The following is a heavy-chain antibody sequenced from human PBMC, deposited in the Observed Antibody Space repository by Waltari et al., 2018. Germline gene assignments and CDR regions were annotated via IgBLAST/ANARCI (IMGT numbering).Heavy chain of an antibody. CDR1: GFDFSDNT. J-gene: IGHJ3*02. D-gene: IGHD3-22*01. CDR3: ARLPRGSVIIGAFDI. V-gene: IGHV4-59*01. Sequence: VQLVESGGGLVQPGRSLRLSCKCSGFDFSDNTLGWIRQAPGKGLEWIGHMYFSGTKDYNPSLKSRVAISIDTSKNHFSLNLRSVTAADTAIYYCARLPRGSVIIGAFDIWGQGTQVTVSS. CDR2: MYFSGTK.